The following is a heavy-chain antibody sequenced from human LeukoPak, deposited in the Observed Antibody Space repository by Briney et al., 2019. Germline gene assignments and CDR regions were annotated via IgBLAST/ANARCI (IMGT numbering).Heavy chain of an antibody. Sequence: SSQTLSLTCTVSGGSISSGDYYWSWIRQPPGKGLEWIGYIYYSGSTYYNPSLKSRVTISVDTSKNQFSLKLSSVTAADTALYSCARHYLGGNYPDYFNHWGQGTLVTVSS. CDR2: IYYSGST. CDR3: ARHYLGGNYPDYFNH. CDR1: GGSISSGDYY. J-gene: IGHJ4*02. D-gene: IGHD1-26*01. V-gene: IGHV4-30-4*01.